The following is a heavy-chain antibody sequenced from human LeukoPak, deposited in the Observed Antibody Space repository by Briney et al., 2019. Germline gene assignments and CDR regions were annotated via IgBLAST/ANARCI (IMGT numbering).Heavy chain of an antibody. CDR2: ISDDGRRK. V-gene: IGHV3-30*18. CDR3: AKRPSDYGDYVSYFDY. Sequence: GGALRLSCAASGFSFISYGMHWVRQAPGKGLEWVGVISDDGRRKDYAASVKGRFTISRDNSKDTRYLQMNSLRAEDTAVYYCAKRPSDYGDYVSYFDYWGQGTLVTVSS. CDR1: GFSFISYG. J-gene: IGHJ4*02. D-gene: IGHD4-17*01.